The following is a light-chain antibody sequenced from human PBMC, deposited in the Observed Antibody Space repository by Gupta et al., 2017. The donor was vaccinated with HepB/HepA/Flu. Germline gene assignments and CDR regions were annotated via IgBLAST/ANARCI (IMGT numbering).Light chain of an antibody. CDR1: QSVSSSF. Sequence: EIVLTQSPGTLSLSPGERATLSCRASQSVSSSFLTWYQQKPGQAPRLLIYDGFSRATGIPDRFRGSGSGTDFTLTISRLEPEDFAVYYCQQFDTSPWTFGQGTKVEI. CDR3: QQFDTSPWT. V-gene: IGKV3-20*01. J-gene: IGKJ1*01. CDR2: DGF.